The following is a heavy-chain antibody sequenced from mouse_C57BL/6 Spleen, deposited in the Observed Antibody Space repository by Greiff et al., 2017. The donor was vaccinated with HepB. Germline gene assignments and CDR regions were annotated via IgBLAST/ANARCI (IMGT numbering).Heavy chain of an antibody. CDR2: INYDGSST. D-gene: IGHD1-1*01. J-gene: IGHJ1*03. CDR1: GFTFSDYY. V-gene: IGHV5-16*01. Sequence: EVKLMESEGGLVQPGSSMKLSCTASGFTFSDYYMAWVRQVPEKGLEWVANINYDGSSTYYLDSLKSRFIISRDNAKNILYLQMSSLKSEDTATYYCARDRGGYYGSSSWYFDVWGTGTTVTVSS. CDR3: ARDRGGYYGSSSWYFDV.